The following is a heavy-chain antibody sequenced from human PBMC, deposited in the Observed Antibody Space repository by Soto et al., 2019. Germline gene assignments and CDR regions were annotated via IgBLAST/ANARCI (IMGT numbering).Heavy chain of an antibody. D-gene: IGHD3-22*01. CDR2: IYHSGST. CDR1: CGSISSGGYY. CDR3: ARVTYYYDSSGYYYYYYYGMDV. Sequence: SETLSLTCTVSCGSISSGGYYWSWIRQHPGKGLEWIGYIYHSGSTYYNASLESRVTISVDTSKNQFSLKLSSVTAADTAVYYCARVTYYYDSSGYYYYYYYGMDVWGQGTTVTVSS. J-gene: IGHJ6*02. V-gene: IGHV4-31*03.